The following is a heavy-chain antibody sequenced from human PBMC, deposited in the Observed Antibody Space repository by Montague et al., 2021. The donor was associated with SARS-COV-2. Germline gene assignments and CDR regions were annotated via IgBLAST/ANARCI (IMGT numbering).Heavy chain of an antibody. CDR3: VKASRGYGGDFDS. Sequence: SETLSLTCSVSGDSVNRNYWSWVRQPPGKGLEWLGYIFYSGSTYNPSLNSRVTMSLDTSKNHFSLNLISVTAADTAVYYCVKASRGYGGDFDSWGQGTLVIVS. CDR2: IFYSGST. V-gene: IGHV4-59*02. J-gene: IGHJ4*02. CDR1: GDSVNRNY. D-gene: IGHD4-23*01.